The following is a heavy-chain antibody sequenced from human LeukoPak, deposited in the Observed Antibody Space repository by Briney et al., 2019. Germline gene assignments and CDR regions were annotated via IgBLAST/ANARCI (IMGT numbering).Heavy chain of an antibody. J-gene: IGHJ4*01. CDR1: GGSISSSSYY. CDR3: ASLTLSGVSADY. D-gene: IGHD2/OR15-2a*01. V-gene: IGHV4-39*01. Sequence: SETLSLTCTVSGGSISSSSYYWGWIRQPPGKGLEWIGSIYYSGSTYYNPSLKSRVTISVDTSKNQFSLKLSSVTAADTAGYYCASLTLSGVSADYWGQEPWSPSPQ. CDR2: IYYSGST.